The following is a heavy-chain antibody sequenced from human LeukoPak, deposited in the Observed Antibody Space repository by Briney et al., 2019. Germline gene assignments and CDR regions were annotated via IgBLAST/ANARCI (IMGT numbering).Heavy chain of an antibody. CDR3: ARDMWGRFDY. V-gene: IGHV3-7*01. CDR2: IRQDESEK. CDR1: GFTFSSYW. D-gene: IGHD1-26*01. J-gene: IGHJ4*02. Sequence: GGSLRLSCAASGFTFSSYWIGWVRQAPGKGLEWVANIRQDESEKYYVDSVKGRFTISRDNAKNSLDLQMHGLRAEDTAVYYCARDMWGRFDYWGQGTLVTVSS.